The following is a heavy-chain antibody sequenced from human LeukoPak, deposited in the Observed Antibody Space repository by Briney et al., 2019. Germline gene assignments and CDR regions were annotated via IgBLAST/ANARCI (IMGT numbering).Heavy chain of an antibody. D-gene: IGHD6-13*01. CDR3: ARGAAATSNFDY. Sequence: GSSVKVPCKASGGTFSSYAISWVRQAPGQGLEWMGGIIPIFGTANYAQKFQGRVTITADESTGTAYMELSSLRSEDTAVYYCARGAAATSNFDYWGQGTLVTVSS. CDR1: GGTFSSYA. V-gene: IGHV1-69*01. J-gene: IGHJ4*02. CDR2: IIPIFGTA.